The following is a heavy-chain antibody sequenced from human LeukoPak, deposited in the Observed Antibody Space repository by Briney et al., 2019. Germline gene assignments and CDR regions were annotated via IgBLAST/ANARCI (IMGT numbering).Heavy chain of an antibody. CDR1: RVAMSGDY. Sequence: SESLSLTCTVSRVAMSGDYWAWSRQRAGKGLGWIGHLDTDGNTDYNPSLRGRVSMSIDTSANQFSLRVTSVTAADTAVYFCAREALVPPATLGSVLKPYFSYGLDVWGQGTTVAVSS. CDR2: LDTDGNT. J-gene: IGHJ6*02. D-gene: IGHD2-2*01. V-gene: IGHV4-4*07. CDR3: AREALVPPATLGSVLKPYFSYGLDV.